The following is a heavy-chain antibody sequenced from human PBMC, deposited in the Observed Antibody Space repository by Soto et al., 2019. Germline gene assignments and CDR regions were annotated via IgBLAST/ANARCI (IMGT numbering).Heavy chain of an antibody. Sequence: QVQLQESGPGLVKPSQTLSLTCTVSGGSISSGGDYWSWIRQHPGKGLEWIGYIYYSGGTYYNPSLKSRVTISVDTSKNQFSLKLSSVTAAATAVYYCARVDCSSTSCYGAIGGGLFDYWGQGTLVTVSS. D-gene: IGHD2-2*01. CDR1: GGSISSGGDY. CDR2: IYYSGGT. CDR3: ARVDCSSTSCYGAIGGGLFDY. J-gene: IGHJ4*02. V-gene: IGHV4-31*03.